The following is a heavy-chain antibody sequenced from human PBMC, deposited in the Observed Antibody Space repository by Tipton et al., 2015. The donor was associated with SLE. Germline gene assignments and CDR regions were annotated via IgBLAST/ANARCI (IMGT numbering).Heavy chain of an antibody. CDR2: ISSSGSTI. J-gene: IGHJ4*02. CDR3: ARLTAMAAMGLDY. Sequence: SLRLSCAASGFTFSDYYMSWIRQAPGKGLEWVSYISSSGSTIYYADSVKGRFTVSRDNAKNSVYLQMNSLTVEDTAVYYCARLTAMAAMGLDYWGQGTLVTVSS. V-gene: IGHV3-11*04. D-gene: IGHD5-24*01. CDR1: GFTFSDYY.